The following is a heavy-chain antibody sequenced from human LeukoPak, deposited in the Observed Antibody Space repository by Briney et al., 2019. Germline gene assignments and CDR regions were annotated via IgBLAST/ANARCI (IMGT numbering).Heavy chain of an antibody. Sequence: GGSLRLSCAASEFTFSSYSMNWVRQAPGKGLEWVSYITNSGNSKSYADSVKGRFTISRDNSKNTLYLQMNSLRAEDTAVYYCARDLRTDIVVVPAAMRHYYYGMDVWGQGTTVTVSS. CDR1: EFTFSSYS. CDR2: ITNSGNSK. D-gene: IGHD2-2*01. J-gene: IGHJ6*02. V-gene: IGHV3-48*01. CDR3: ARDLRTDIVVVPAAMRHYYYGMDV.